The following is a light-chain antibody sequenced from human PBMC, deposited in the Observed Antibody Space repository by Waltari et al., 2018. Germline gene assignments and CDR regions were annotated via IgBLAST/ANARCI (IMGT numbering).Light chain of an antibody. Sequence: DIQMTQSPSSLSASVGDRVTVTCRASQGINRELSWYQQKSGKAPTLLIYAASSLQTGISSRFSGRASGTDFTLTISSLQPEYVATYYCQQDYSSPFTFGPGTKLEVK. CDR1: QGINRE. V-gene: IGKV1-27*01. CDR3: QQDYSSPFT. J-gene: IGKJ3*01. CDR2: AAS.